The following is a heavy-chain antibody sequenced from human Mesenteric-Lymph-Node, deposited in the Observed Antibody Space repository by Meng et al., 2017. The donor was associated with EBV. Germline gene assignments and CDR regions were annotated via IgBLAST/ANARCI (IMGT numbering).Heavy chain of an antibody. J-gene: IGHJ4*02. Sequence: QITLKESGPALVKATQTLTLICTFSGFSLSTYGVNVGWIRQPPGQALEWLALIYWDDDKRYSPSLKGRLTITKDTSKNQVVLTMTNIDPMDTATYFCAHRPGVGAIDFDYWGQGTLVTVSS. V-gene: IGHV2-5*02. CDR3: AHRPGVGAIDFDY. CDR1: GFSLSTYGVN. CDR2: IYWDDDK. D-gene: IGHD1-26*01.